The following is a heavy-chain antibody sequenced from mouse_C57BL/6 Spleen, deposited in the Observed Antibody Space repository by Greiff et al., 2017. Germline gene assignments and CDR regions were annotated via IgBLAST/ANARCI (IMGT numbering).Heavy chain of an antibody. V-gene: IGHV1-63*01. J-gene: IGHJ1*03. CDR2: IYPGGGYT. D-gene: IGHD2-5*01. CDR3: ARSYSNYWYFDV. CDR1: GYTFTNYW. Sequence: VKLQESGAELVRPGTSVKMSCKASGYTFTNYWIGWAKQRPGHGLEWIGDIYPGGGYTNYNEKFKGKATLTADKSSSTAYMQFSSLTSEDSAIYYCARSYSNYWYFDVWGTGTTVTVSS.